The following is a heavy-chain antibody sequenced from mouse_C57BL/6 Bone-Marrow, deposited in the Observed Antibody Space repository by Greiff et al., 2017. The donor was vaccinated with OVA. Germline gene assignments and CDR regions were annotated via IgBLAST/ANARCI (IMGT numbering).Heavy chain of an antibody. J-gene: IGHJ1*03. D-gene: IGHD2-3*01. V-gene: IGHV3-1*01. CDR3: AREGLLYWYFDV. CDR2: ISYSGST. CDR1: GYSITSGYD. Sequence: EVKLQESGPGMVKPSQSLSLTCTVTGYSITSGYDWHWIRHFPGNKLEWMGYISYSGSTNYNPSLKSRISITHDTSKNHFFLKLNSVTTEDTATYYCAREGLLYWYFDVWGTGTTVTVSS.